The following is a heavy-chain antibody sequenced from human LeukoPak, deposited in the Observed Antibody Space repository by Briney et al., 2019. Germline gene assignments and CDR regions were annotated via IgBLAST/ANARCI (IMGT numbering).Heavy chain of an antibody. Sequence: GGSLRLSCAASGFTFDDYAMPWVRQAPGKGLEWVSGISWNSGSIGYADSVKGRFTISRDNAKNSLYLQMNSLRAEDTALYYCAKSMVVTAPLDAFDIWGQGTMVTVSS. D-gene: IGHD2-21*02. J-gene: IGHJ3*02. CDR2: ISWNSGSI. CDR1: GFTFDDYA. CDR3: AKSMVVTAPLDAFDI. V-gene: IGHV3-9*01.